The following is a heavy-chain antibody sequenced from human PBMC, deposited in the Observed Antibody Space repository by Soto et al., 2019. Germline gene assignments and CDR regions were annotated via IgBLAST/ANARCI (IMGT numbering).Heavy chain of an antibody. CDR1: GFTFSSSG. CDR2: ISYDGSNK. CDR3: AKEFHSWNYFDY. J-gene: IGHJ4*02. Sequence: PGGSLRLSCATSGFTFSSSGMHWVRQAPGKGLEWVAVISYDGSNKFYADSVKGRFTISRDNFRNTLYLQMNSLRAEDTAVYYWAKEFHSWNYFDYWGQGTLVTVSS. V-gene: IGHV3-30*18. D-gene: IGHD1-20*01.